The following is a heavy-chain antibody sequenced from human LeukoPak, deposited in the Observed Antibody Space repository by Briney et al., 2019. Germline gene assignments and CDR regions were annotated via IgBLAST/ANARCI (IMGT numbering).Heavy chain of an antibody. J-gene: IGHJ4*02. V-gene: IGHV4-34*06. Sequence: SETLSLTCAVSGVSFDDYYWAWVRQTPGKGLEWIGEINHSGYTNDSPSLKSRVTLSIDTSRKQFSLNLGSVTVADAGIYYCTRMTTGHDYWGQGTLVTVSS. CDR2: INHSGYT. CDR1: GVSFDDYY. D-gene: IGHD4-17*01. CDR3: TRMTTGHDY.